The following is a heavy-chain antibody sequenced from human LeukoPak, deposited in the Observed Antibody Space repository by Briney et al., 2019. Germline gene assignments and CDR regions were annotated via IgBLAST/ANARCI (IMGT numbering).Heavy chain of an antibody. D-gene: IGHD3-22*01. CDR1: GGSFSGYY. CDR2: INHSGST. J-gene: IGHJ3*02. Sequence: SETLSLTCAVYGGSFSGYYWSWIRQPPGKGLEWIGEINHSGSTNYNPSLKSRVTISVDTSKNQFSLKLSSVTAADTAVYYCARDRHRSHYYDSSGDAFDIWSQGTMATVSS. V-gene: IGHV4-34*01. CDR3: ARDRHRSHYYDSSGDAFDI.